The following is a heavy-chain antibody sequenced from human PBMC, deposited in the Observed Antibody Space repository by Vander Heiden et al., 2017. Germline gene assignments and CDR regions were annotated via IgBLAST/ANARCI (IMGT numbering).Heavy chain of an antibody. Sequence: QVQLVESGGGVVQAGRSLRLSCAASGFSFSIYGMHWVRQAPGKGLEVVAVISYDGSNKYYADSVKGRFTISSDNSKNTLYLQMNSLRTEDTAVYYCAKSGQSEGGMDVWGQGTTVT. CDR3: AKSGQSEGGMDV. CDR2: ISYDGSNK. CDR1: GFSFSIYG. J-gene: IGHJ6*02. V-gene: IGHV3-30*18. D-gene: IGHD1-26*01.